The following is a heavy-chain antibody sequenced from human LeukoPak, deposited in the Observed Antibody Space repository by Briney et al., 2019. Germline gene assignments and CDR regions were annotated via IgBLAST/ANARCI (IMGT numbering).Heavy chain of an antibody. CDR2: TYYRSKWYY. CDR3: AGGSAAAAKGGMDV. V-gene: IGHV6-1*01. CDR1: GDSVSSSSAT. D-gene: IGHD6-13*01. J-gene: IGHJ6*02. Sequence: SQTLSLTFAISGDSVSSSSATWNWLRQSPSRGLEWLGSTYYRSKWYYDYAISVKSRTTFNPDTSKNQFSLQLNSVTPEDTAVYYCAGGSAAAAKGGMDVWGQGTTVTVSS.